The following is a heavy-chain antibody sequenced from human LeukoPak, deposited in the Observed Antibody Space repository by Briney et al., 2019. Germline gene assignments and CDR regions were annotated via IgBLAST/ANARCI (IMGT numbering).Heavy chain of an antibody. CDR2: INTNTGNP. CDR1: GYTFTSYA. V-gene: IGHV7-4-1*02. CDR3: ASFFCINGVCYYLGY. D-gene: IGHD2-8*01. Sequence: ASVKVSCKAPGYTFTSYAMGWVRQAPGHGLEWMGWINTNTGNPTYAQGFTGRFVFSLDTSVSTAYLQISSLEAEDTAVYYCASFFCINGVCYYLGYWGQGTLVTVSS. J-gene: IGHJ4*02.